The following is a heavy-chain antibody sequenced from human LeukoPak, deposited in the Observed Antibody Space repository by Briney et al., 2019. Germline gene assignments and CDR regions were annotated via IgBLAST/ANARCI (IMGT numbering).Heavy chain of an antibody. CDR3: ARNDPVYYDSSGYYFDY. D-gene: IGHD3-22*01. CDR2: IIPIFGTA. V-gene: IGHV1-69*06. Sequence: SVKVSCKASGGTFSSYAISWVRQAPGQGLEWMGGIIPIFGTANYAQKFQGRVTITADKSTSTAYMELSSLRSEDTAVYYCARNDPVYYDSSGYYFDYWGQGTLVTVSS. J-gene: IGHJ4*02. CDR1: GGTFSSYA.